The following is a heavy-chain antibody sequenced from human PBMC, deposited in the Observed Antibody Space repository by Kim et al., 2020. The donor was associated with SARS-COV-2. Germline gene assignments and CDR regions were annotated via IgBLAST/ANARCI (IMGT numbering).Heavy chain of an antibody. V-gene: IGHV3-9*01. Sequence: SVRGRFSISRDNAKKSVYVQMNSLRPEDTALYFCAKGDPKVGAIEQDSFDIWGQGTVVTVSS. D-gene: IGHD1-26*01. CDR3: AKGDPKVGAIEQDSFDI. J-gene: IGHJ3*02.